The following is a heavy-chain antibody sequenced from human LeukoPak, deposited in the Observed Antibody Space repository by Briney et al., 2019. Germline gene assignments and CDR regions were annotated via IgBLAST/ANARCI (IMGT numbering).Heavy chain of an antibody. CDR2: MFSTGST. CDR3: ATAGSGWSFDH. CDR1: GVSISSFY. D-gene: IGHD6-19*01. Sequence: PSETLSLTCTVSGVSISSFYWNWIRQPPGKGLEWIGYMFSTGSTNYNPSLKSRLTISIDTSKNQLSLKVSSVTAADTAVYYCATAGSGWSFDHWGQGILVTVSS. J-gene: IGHJ4*02. V-gene: IGHV4-59*01.